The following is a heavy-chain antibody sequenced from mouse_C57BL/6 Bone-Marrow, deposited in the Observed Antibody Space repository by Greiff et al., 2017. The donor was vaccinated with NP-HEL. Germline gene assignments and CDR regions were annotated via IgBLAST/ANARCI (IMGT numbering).Heavy chain of an antibody. CDR3: ASPYDYDVAWFAY. D-gene: IGHD2-4*01. V-gene: IGHV5-6*01. CDR2: ISSGGSYT. J-gene: IGHJ3*01. Sequence: EVKVVESGGDLVKPGGSLKLSCAASGFTFSSYGMSWVRQTPDKRLEWVATISSGGSYTYYPDSVKGRFTISRDNAKNTLYLQMSSRKAEDTAMYYCASPYDYDVAWFAYWGQGTLVTVSA. CDR1: GFTFSSYG.